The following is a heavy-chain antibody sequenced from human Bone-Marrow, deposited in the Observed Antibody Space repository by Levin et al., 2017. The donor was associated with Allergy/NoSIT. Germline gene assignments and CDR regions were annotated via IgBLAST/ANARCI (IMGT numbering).Heavy chain of an antibody. J-gene: IGHJ5*02. CDR3: ARINYDFWSGFQRGGWFDP. V-gene: IGHV3-30-3*01. CDR1: GFMFSRDA. CDR2: ISFDEATR. Sequence: GESLKISCAASGFMFSRDAMHWVRQSPGKGLGWVAMISFDEATRKYADSVRGRFTIFRDNSKNTVDLQMNSLRPEDTAMYYCARINYDFWSGFQRGGWFDPWGQGTLVTVSS. D-gene: IGHD3-3*01.